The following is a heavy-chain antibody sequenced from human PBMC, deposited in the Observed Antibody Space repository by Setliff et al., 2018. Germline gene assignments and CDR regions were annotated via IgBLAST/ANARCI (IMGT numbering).Heavy chain of an antibody. Sequence: TSETLSLTCTVSDDSISSRHYYWRWIRQPAGKGLEWLGQIYTSWSTNYNPSLKGRATLSIDASKKQFSLKLTSVTAADTAVYYCARMSGFLYMDVWGKGTTVTVSS. D-gene: IGHD3-3*01. CDR2: IYTSWST. CDR1: DDSISSRHYY. J-gene: IGHJ6*03. CDR3: ARMSGFLYMDV. V-gene: IGHV4-61*09.